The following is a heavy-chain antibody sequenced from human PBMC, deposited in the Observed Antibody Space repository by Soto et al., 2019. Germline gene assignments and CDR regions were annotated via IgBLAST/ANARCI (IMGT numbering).Heavy chain of an antibody. CDR1: GYTFTSYA. J-gene: IGHJ3*02. CDR2: INTNTGNP. CDR3: AREVYYYDSSGLALDI. V-gene: IGHV7-4-1*01. D-gene: IGHD3-22*01. Sequence: ASVKVSCKASGYTFTSYAMNWVRQAPGQGLEWMGWINTNTGNPTYAQGFTGRFVFSLDTSVSTAYLQICSLKAEDTAVYYCAREVYYYDSSGLALDIWGQGTMVTVSS.